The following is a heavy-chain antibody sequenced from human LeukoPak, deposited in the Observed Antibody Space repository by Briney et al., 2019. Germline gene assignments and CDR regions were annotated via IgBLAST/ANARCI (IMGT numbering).Heavy chain of an antibody. CDR1: GGSFSGYY. CDR2: INHRGST. CDR3: ARHRTIYYDSSGYWV. Sequence: SETLSLTCAVYGGSFSGYYWSWIRQPPGKGLEWIGEINHRGSTNYNPSLKSRVTISVDTSKNQFSLKLSSATAADTAVYYCARHRTIYYDSSGYWVWGQGTLVTVSS. V-gene: IGHV4-34*01. J-gene: IGHJ4*02. D-gene: IGHD3-22*01.